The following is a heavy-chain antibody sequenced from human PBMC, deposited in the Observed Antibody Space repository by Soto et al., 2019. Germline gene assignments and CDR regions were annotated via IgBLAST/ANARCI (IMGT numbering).Heavy chain of an antibody. Sequence: QLQLQESGSGLVKPSQTLSLTCAVSGGSISSGGYSWSWIRQPPGKGLEWIGYIYHSGSTYYNPSLKSRLTISVDRSKNQFSLKRTSVTAADTAVYYSARVPGPWRQGTLVTVSS. V-gene: IGHV4-30-2*01. CDR2: IYHSGST. J-gene: IGHJ5*02. CDR1: GGSISSGGYS. CDR3: ARVPGP.